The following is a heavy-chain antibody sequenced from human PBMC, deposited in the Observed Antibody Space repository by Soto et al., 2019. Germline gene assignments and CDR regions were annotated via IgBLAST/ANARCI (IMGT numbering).Heavy chain of an antibody. Sequence: PGGSLRLSCNASGFTVSSSYMIWVRQAPGMGLEWVAVIESGGSTHYADSVKGRFTISRDNSRNMIYLQLHTLRAEDTAVYYCAKDLGPLRLLNYCFYGLDVWGQGTTVTVSS. J-gene: IGHJ6*02. CDR2: IESGGST. D-gene: IGHD2-15*01. CDR3: AKDLGPLRLLNYCFYGLDV. CDR1: GFTVSSSY. V-gene: IGHV3-53*01.